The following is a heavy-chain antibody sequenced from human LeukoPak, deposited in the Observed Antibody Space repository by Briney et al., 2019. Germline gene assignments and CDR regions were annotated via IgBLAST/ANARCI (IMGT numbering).Heavy chain of an antibody. J-gene: IGHJ4*02. Sequence: GGSLRLSCAASGFTFSSYGMHWVRQAPGKGLEWVAVISYDGSNKYYADSVKGRFTISRDNSKNTLYLQMNSLRAEDTAVYYCAKMGGYDLGPFDYWGQGTLVTVSS. V-gene: IGHV3-33*05. D-gene: IGHD5-12*01. CDR3: AKMGGYDLGPFDY. CDR1: GFTFSSYG. CDR2: ISYDGSNK.